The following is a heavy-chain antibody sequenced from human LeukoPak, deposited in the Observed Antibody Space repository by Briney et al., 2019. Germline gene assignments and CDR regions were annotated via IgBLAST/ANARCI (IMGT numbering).Heavy chain of an antibody. Sequence: PGGSLRLSCAASGFTFVHYTMHWVRQAPGKGLEWVSLISWNGVTTYYAESVKGRFTISRDNSKNSLYLQMNSLRTEDTALYYCAASDGEQQLALWGQGTLVTVSS. CDR3: AASDGEQQLAL. J-gene: IGHJ4*02. D-gene: IGHD6-13*01. CDR1: GFTFVHYT. CDR2: ISWNGVTT. V-gene: IGHV3-43*01.